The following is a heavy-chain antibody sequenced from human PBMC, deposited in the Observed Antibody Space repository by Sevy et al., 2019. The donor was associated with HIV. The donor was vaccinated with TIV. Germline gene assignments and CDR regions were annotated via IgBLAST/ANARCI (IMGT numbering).Heavy chain of an antibody. D-gene: IGHD3-16*01. CDR1: GFSFSTYW. Sequence: GGSLRLSCAASGFSFSTYWMTWVRQAPGKGLEWVATMNEDGTERDYVDSVKGRFTISRDKTKNSLFLQINSLGAEDRGVYYCVREGLGGFSYSLDCWGQGTLVTVSS. CDR3: VREGLGGFSYSLDC. J-gene: IGHJ4*02. CDR2: MNEDGTER. V-gene: IGHV3-7*01.